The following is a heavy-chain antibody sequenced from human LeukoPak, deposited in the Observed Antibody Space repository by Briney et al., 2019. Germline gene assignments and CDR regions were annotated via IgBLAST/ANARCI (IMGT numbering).Heavy chain of an antibody. CDR1: GGSISSYY. D-gene: IGHD4-11*01. Sequence: TPSETLSLTCTVSGGSISSYYWSWIRQPPGKGLGWIGYIYYSGSTNYNPSLKSRVTISVDTSKNQFSLKLSSVTAADTAVYYCARAYSYYYYYMDVWGKGTTVTVSS. CDR2: IYYSGST. V-gene: IGHV4-59*01. J-gene: IGHJ6*03. CDR3: ARAYSYYYYYMDV.